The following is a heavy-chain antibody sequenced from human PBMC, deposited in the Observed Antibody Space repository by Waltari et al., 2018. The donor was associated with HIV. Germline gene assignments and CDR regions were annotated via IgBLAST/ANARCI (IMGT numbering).Heavy chain of an antibody. CDR2: INPNSGGT. J-gene: IGHJ4*02. D-gene: IGHD6-6*01. CDR3: ATALYSSSSAGSIDY. CDR1: GYTFTGYY. Sequence: QVQLVQSGAEVKKPGASVKVSCKASGYTFTGYYMHWVRQAPGQGLESMGWINPNSGGTNYAQKFQGRVTMTRDTSISTAYMELSRLRSDDTAVYYCATALYSSSSAGSIDYWGQGTLVNVS. V-gene: IGHV1-2*02.